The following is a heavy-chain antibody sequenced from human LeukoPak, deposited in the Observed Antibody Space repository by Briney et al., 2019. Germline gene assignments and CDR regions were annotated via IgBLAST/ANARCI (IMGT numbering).Heavy chain of an antibody. V-gene: IGHV3-23*01. CDR3: VKGSRDTNGRWVNFES. J-gene: IGHJ4*02. CDR2: ISSSGSST. Sequence: QPGGSLRLSCAASGFTFNTYAMSWVRQAPGKGLEWVSAISSSGSSTYYADSVKGRFTISRDDAKNSLYLQMNSLRVEDTAFYYCVKGSRDTNGRWVNFESWGQGILVTVSS. CDR1: GFTFNTYA. D-gene: IGHD2-8*01.